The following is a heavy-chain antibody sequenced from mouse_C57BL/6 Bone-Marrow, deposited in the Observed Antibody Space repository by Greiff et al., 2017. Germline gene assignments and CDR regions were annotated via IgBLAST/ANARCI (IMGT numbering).Heavy chain of an antibody. Sequence: QVQLQQSGAELVRPGASVTLSCKASGYTFTDYEMHWVKQTPVHGLEWIGAIDPETGGTAYNQKFKGKAILTADKSSSTAYMELRSLTSEDSAVYYCTRWDDYDEGFAYWGQGTLVTVSA. CDR3: TRWDDYDEGFAY. D-gene: IGHD2-4*01. J-gene: IGHJ3*01. V-gene: IGHV1-15*01. CDR2: IDPETGGT. CDR1: GYTFTDYE.